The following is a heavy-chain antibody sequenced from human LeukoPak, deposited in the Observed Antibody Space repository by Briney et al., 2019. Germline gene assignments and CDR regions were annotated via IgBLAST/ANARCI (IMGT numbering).Heavy chain of an antibody. CDR3: ARFRDGYNLDYFDY. Sequence: PSETLSLTCTVSGGSINNYYWSWIRQPPGKGLEWIGYIYYSGSTNYNPSLKSRVTISVDTSKNQFSLKLSSVTAADTAVYYCARFRDGYNLDYFDYWGQGTPVTVSS. CDR1: GGSINNYY. J-gene: IGHJ4*02. D-gene: IGHD5-24*01. CDR2: IYYSGST. V-gene: IGHV4-59*01.